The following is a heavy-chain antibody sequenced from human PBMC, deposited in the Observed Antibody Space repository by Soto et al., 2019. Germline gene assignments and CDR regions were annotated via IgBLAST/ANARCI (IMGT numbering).Heavy chain of an antibody. CDR1: GFTFFAYW. D-gene: IGHD4-17*01. Sequence: EVQLVESGGGLVQPGGSLRLSCAASGFTFFAYWIHWVRHVPGRGLVWVSRINSDGSHTSYADSVRGRFTISRDNSKNTVYLQINSLTAEDTAFYYCAKEGDDGDYAGKNWFDSWRQGSLVTVSS. V-gene: IGHV3-74*01. CDR3: AKEGDDGDYAGKNWFDS. CDR2: INSDGSHT. J-gene: IGHJ5*01.